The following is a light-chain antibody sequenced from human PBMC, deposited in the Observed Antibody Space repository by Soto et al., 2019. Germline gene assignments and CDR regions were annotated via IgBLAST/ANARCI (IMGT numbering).Light chain of an antibody. CDR1: HYIYSN. J-gene: IGKJ1*01. V-gene: IGKV3-15*01. CDR3: HGNRNPSA. CDR2: RAS. Sequence: GERATLSCTASHYIYSNVAWFQQRPGQAPRLLIYRASTRATGTPARFTGSGSGTEFTLTITILQTEDFDLNYTHGNRNPSALG.